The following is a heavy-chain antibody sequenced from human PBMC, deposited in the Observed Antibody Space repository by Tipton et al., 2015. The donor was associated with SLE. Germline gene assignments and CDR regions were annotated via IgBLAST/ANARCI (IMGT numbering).Heavy chain of an antibody. V-gene: IGHV4-59*01. CDR3: ARDRGFDY. J-gene: IGHJ4*02. Sequence: LRLSCTVSGGSISSYYWSWIRQPPGKGLEWIGYIYYSGSTNYNPSLKSRVTISVDTSKNQFSLKLSSVTAADTAVYYCARDRGFDYWGQGTLVTVSS. CDR2: IYYSGST. CDR1: GGSISSYY.